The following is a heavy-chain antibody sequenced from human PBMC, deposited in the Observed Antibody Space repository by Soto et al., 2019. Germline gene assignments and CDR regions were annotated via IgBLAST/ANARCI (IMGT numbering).Heavy chain of an antibody. J-gene: IGHJ4*02. CDR3: ARLSGWYAYIDC. D-gene: IGHD6-19*01. CDR1: GGSFSVYY. CDR2: INHSGST. Sequence: SETLSLTCAVYGGSFSVYYWSWIRQPPGKGLEWIGEINHSGSTNYNPSLKSRVTISVDTSKNQFSLKLSSVTAADTAVYYCARLSGWYAYIDCWGQGTLVTVSS. V-gene: IGHV4-34*01.